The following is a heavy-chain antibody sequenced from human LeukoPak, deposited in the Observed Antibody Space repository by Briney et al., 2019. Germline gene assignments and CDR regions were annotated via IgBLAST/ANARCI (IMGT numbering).Heavy chain of an antibody. CDR1: GFTFSSYW. D-gene: IGHD6-19*01. CDR3: ARAAYSSGWYGSRVGYYYGMDV. V-gene: IGHV3-74*01. CDR2: INSDGSST. Sequence: GGSLRLSCAASGFTFSSYWMHWVRQAPGKGLVWVSCINSDGSSTSYADSVKGRFTISRDNAKNTLYLQMNSLRAEDTAVYYCARAAYSSGWYGSRVGYYYGMDVWGQGTTVTVSS. J-gene: IGHJ6*02.